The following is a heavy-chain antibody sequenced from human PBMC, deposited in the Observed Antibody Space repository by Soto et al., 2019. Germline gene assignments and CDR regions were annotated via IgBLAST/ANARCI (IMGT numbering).Heavy chain of an antibody. Sequence: QVQLVQSGAEVKKPGASVKVSCKASGYTFTSYAMHWVRQAPGQRLEWMGWINAGNGNTKYSQKFQGRVTITRDTSASTAYMELSSLRSEDTAVYYCARERGRFAVVPAADWFDPWGQGTLVTVSS. V-gene: IGHV1-3*01. CDR1: GYTFTSYA. CDR2: INAGNGNT. J-gene: IGHJ5*02. CDR3: ARERGRFAVVPAADWFDP. D-gene: IGHD2-2*01.